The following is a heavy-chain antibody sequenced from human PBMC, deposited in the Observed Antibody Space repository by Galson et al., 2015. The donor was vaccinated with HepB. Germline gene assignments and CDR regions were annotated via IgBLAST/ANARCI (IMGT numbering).Heavy chain of an antibody. J-gene: IGHJ4*02. V-gene: IGHV3-30*18. D-gene: IGHD3-10*01. CDR1: GFGFRSYG. CDR2: TSADGSLN. CDR3: AKKLPGSYYAGADY. Sequence: SLRLSCAASGFGFRSYGMHWVRQAPGKGLEWVAITSADGSLNYYADSVKGRFTISRDTSKNTLYLQMNSLRAEDTAVYYCAKKLPGSYYAGADYWGQGTLVTVSS.